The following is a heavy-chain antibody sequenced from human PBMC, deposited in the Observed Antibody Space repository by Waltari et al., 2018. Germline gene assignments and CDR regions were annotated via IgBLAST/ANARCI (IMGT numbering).Heavy chain of an antibody. V-gene: IGHV1-8*03. CDR3: ARGSGDLDI. D-gene: IGHD2-21*01. Sequence: QVQLEPSGAEMVKPGASVRVSCKASGYSFRRSDISWVRQAPGQGLEWMGWMNTNSGNTGYAEKFQGRVTITRNTSINTAYMDLSGLRSEDTAVYYCARGSGDLDIWGQGTMVTVSS. CDR1: GYSFRRSD. CDR2: MNTNSGNT. J-gene: IGHJ3*02.